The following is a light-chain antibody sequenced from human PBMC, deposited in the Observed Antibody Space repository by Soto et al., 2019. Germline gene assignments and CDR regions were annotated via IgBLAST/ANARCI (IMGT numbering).Light chain of an antibody. CDR2: AAS. J-gene: IGKJ4*01. V-gene: IGKV3-15*01. CDR3: QQYYTGPLT. CDR1: QGISGN. Sequence: EVVMTQSPATLSVSPGERVTLSCRASQGISGNLAWYQQKPGQTPRLLIYAASTRATGIPARFSGTGSGTEFALTISSLQSEDVAVYFCQQYYTGPLTFGGGTKVDIK.